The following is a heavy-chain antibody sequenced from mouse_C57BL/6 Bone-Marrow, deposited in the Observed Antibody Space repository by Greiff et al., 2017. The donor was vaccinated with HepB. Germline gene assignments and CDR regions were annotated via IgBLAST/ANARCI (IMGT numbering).Heavy chain of an antibody. V-gene: IGHV2-9-1*01. J-gene: IGHJ3*01. D-gene: IGHD1-1*01. CDR3: ARKNYGSSYSWFAY. CDR2: IWTGGGT. CDR1: GFSLTSYA. Sequence: VQLQESGPGLVAPSQSLSITCTVSGFSLTSYAISWVRQPPGKGLEWLGVIWTGGGTNYNSALKSRLSISKDNSKSQVFIKMNRLQTDETARYYSARKNYGSSYSWFAYWGQGTLVTVSA.